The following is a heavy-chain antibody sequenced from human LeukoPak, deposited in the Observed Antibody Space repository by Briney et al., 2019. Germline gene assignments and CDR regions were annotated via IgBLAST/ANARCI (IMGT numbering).Heavy chain of an antibody. J-gene: IGHJ4*02. D-gene: IGHD6-13*01. CDR1: GFTFSSYS. CDR2: ISSSSSYI. Sequence: GGSLRLSYAASGFTFSSYSMNWVRQAPGKGLEWVSSISSSSSYIYYADSVKGRFTISRDNSKNTLYLQMNSLRAEDTAVYYCARPYSSGWYSIDYWGQGTLVTVSS. CDR3: ARPYSSGWYSIDY. V-gene: IGHV3-21*04.